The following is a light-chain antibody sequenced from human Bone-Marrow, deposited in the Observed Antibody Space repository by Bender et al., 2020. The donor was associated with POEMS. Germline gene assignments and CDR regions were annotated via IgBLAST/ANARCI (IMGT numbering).Light chain of an antibody. CDR2: DVS. Sequence: QSGLTQPRSVSGSPGQSVTISCTGTSSDVGGYNYVSWYQQYPGKAPKLMISDVSQRPSGVPDRFSGSKSGNTASLTISGLQAEDEADYYCCSYAGSDSYVFGAGTKVTVL. V-gene: IGLV2-11*01. J-gene: IGLJ1*01. CDR1: SSDVGGYNY. CDR3: CSYAGSDSYV.